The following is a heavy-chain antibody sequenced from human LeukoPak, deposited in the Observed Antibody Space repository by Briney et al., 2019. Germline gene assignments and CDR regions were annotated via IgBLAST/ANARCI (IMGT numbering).Heavy chain of an antibody. V-gene: IGHV3-23*01. Sequence: PGGSLRLSRAASGFTFSSYAMSWVRQAPGKGLEWVSAISGSGGSTYYADSVKGRFTISRDNSKNTLYLQMNSLRAEDTAVYYCAKHLLGYCSGGSCYHDAFDIWGQGTMVTVSS. CDR3: AKHLLGYCSGGSCYHDAFDI. CDR2: ISGSGGST. J-gene: IGHJ3*02. D-gene: IGHD2-15*01. CDR1: GFTFSSYA.